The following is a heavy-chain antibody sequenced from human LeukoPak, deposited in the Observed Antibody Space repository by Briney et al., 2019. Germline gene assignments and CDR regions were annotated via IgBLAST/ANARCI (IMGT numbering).Heavy chain of an antibody. CDR1: GGTFSSYA. Sequence: ASVKVSCKASGGTFSSYAISWVRQAPGQGLEWMGGIIPIFGTANYAQKFQGRVTITADESTSTAYMELSSLRSEDTAVYYCARDSSGSYHLAYWGQGTLVTVSS. V-gene: IGHV1-69*13. J-gene: IGHJ4*02. D-gene: IGHD1-26*01. CDR2: IIPIFGTA. CDR3: ARDSSGSYHLAY.